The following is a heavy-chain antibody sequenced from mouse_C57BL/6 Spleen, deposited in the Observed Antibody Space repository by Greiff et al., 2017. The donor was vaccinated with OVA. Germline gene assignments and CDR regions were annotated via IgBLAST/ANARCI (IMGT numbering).Heavy chain of an antibody. CDR3: ARHPQLIYYDYDGGYFDY. V-gene: IGHV1-62-2*01. Sequence: VQLVESGAELVKPGASVKLSCKASGYTFTEYTIHWVKQRSGQGLEWIGWFYPGSGSIKYNEKFKDKATLTADKSSSTVYMELSRLTSEDSAVYFCARHPQLIYYDYDGGYFDYWGQGTTLTVSS. CDR1: GYTFTEYT. CDR2: FYPGSGSI. D-gene: IGHD2-4*01. J-gene: IGHJ2*01.